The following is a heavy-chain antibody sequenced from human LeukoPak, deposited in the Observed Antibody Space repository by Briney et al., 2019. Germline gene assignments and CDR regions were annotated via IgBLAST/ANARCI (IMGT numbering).Heavy chain of an antibody. CDR1: GGTFSSYA. J-gene: IGHJ6*03. V-gene: IGHV1-69*05. CDR3: ARGGLRGYYYMDV. D-gene: IGHD4-17*01. Sequence: GASVKVSCKASGGTFSSYAISWVRQAPGQGLEWMGGIIPIFGTANYAQKFQGRVTITTDESTSTAYMELSSLRSEDTAVHYCARGGLRGYYYMDVWGKGTTVTVSS. CDR2: IIPIFGTA.